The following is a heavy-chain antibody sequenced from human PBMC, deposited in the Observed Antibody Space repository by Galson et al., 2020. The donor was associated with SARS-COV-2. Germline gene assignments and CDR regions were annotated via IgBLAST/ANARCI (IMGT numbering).Heavy chain of an antibody. Sequence: GESLKISCAASGFIVSNNYISWVRQAPGKGLQWVSFIYSAGHTIYADSVKGRFTMSSDNSKNTVYLQMDSLRVEDTALYYCARRRYAGYGDEYDLWCHGTRVTVSS. CDR3: ARRRYAGYGDEYDL. D-gene: IGHD5-12*01. CDR1: GFIVSNNY. CDR2: IYSAGHT. V-gene: IGHV3-53*01. J-gene: IGHJ5*02.